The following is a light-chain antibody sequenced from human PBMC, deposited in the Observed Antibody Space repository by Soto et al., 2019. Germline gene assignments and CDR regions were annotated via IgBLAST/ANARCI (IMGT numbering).Light chain of an antibody. CDR1: SSNIGAGYD. Sequence: QSVLTQPPSVSGAPGQRVTISCTGSSSNIGAGYDVHWYQQLPGTAPKLLIYGNSNRPSGVPDRFSGSKSGTSASLAITGLRGGDEAGFSCRPYDRGLGGVVFGGGTTLPVL. V-gene: IGLV1-40*01. CDR2: GNS. J-gene: IGLJ2*01. CDR3: RPYDRGLGGVV.